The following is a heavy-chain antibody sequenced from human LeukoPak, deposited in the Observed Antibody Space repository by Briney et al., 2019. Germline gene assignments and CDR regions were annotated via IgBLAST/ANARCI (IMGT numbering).Heavy chain of an antibody. CDR2: IKEDGSEK. CDR3: ARPSYGSGSFFDY. CDR1: GFTFTSFW. V-gene: IGHV3-7*01. J-gene: IGHJ4*02. D-gene: IGHD3-10*01. Sequence: PGGSLRLSCAASGFTFTSFWMSWVRQAPGKGLEWVANIKEDGSEKYYVDSVMGRFTISRDNAKNSLFLQMNSLRAEDTAVYYCARPSYGSGSFFDYWGQGTVVTVSS.